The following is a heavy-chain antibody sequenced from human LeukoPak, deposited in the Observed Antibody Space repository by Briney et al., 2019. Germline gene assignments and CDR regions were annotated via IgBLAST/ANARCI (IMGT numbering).Heavy chain of an antibody. V-gene: IGHV3-23*01. D-gene: IGHD2-2*01. J-gene: IGHJ4*02. CDR2: VSGSGGST. Sequence: GSLRLSCAASGFTFSSYAMSWVRQAPGKGLEWVSGVSGSGGSTYYADSVKGRFTISRDNSKNTVYLQMNSLRAEDTAVYYCAKDLGSGYCSSTSCYTFDYWGQGTLVTVSS. CDR1: GFTFSSYA. CDR3: AKDLGSGYCSSTSCYTFDY.